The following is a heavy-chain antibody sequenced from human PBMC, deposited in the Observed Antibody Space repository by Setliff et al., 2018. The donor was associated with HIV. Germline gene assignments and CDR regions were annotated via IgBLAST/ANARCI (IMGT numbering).Heavy chain of an antibody. V-gene: IGHV1-69*10. D-gene: IGHD6-13*01. Sequence: KVSCKASGGTFSSYANSWVRQAPGQGLEWMGGIIPILGIANYAQKLQGRVTITADKSTSTAYMELSSLRSEDTAVYYCARGLGSSSWYVDVDAFDIWGQGTMVTVSS. CDR2: IIPILGIA. CDR3: ARGLGSSSWYVDVDAFDI. J-gene: IGHJ3*02. CDR1: GGTFSSYA.